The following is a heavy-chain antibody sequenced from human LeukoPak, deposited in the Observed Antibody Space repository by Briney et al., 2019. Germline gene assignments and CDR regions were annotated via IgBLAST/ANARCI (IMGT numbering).Heavy chain of an antibody. CDR2: IGPGPSHT. CDR1: GFTFNTYG. D-gene: IGHD3-10*02. Sequence: GGSLGLSCAASGFTFNTYGMNWVRQAPGKGLEWLSYIGPGPSHTYYADSVRGRFVISRDDAKSSLYLQMSSLRAEDTAVYYCARDYVTMAPDYGGLGTLVTVSS. CDR3: ARDYVTMAPDY. V-gene: IGHV3-21*04. J-gene: IGHJ4*02.